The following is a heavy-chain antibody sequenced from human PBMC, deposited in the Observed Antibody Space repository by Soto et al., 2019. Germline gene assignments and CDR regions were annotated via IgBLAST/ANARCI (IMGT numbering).Heavy chain of an antibody. J-gene: IGHJ4*02. CDR1: GYDFNTNW. Sequence: PGESLKISCRGSGYDFNTNWFGWVRQLPGRGLEWVGIMYPGDSDTRYNPSLQGHVTLSVDVTVSTAFLQWRGLETSDTGMYFCARLPRDCNKTSCYYADHWGQGTQVTVS. D-gene: IGHD3-3*01. V-gene: IGHV5-51*01. CDR3: ARLPRDCNKTSCYYADH. CDR2: MYPGDSDT.